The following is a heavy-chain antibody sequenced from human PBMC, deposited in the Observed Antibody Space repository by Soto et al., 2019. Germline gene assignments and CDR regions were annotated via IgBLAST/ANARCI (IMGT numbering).Heavy chain of an antibody. CDR1: GGSFSGYY. V-gene: IGHV4-34*01. Sequence: SETLSLTCAVYGGSFSGYYWSWIRQPPGKGLEWIGEINHSGSTNYNPSLKSRVTISVDTSKNQFSLKLSSVTAADTAVYYCARGFKLRYFDWFDYWGQGTLVTVS. D-gene: IGHD3-9*01. CDR3: ARGFKLRYFDWFDY. J-gene: IGHJ4*02. CDR2: INHSGST.